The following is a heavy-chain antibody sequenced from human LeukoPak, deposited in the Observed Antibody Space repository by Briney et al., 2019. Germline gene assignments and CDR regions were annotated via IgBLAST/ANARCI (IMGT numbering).Heavy chain of an antibody. D-gene: IGHD6-25*01. CDR2: INPNSGGT. Sequence: GASVKVSCKASGYTFTDYYMHWVRQAPGQGLEWMGWINPNSGGTNYAQKFQGRVTMTRDTSINTAYMELSRLRSDDTAVYYCAGRYSTGEDAFDIWGQGTMVTVSS. V-gene: IGHV1-2*02. CDR1: GYTFTDYY. CDR3: AGRYSTGEDAFDI. J-gene: IGHJ3*02.